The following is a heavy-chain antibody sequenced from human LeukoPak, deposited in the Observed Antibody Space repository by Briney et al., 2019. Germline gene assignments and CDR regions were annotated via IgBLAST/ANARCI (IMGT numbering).Heavy chain of an antibody. CDR3: ARGGISLYYGMDV. J-gene: IGHJ6*02. D-gene: IGHD3-10*01. CDR1: GGSISTYY. V-gene: IGHV4-59*01. Sequence: SSETLSLTCTVSGGSISTYYWSWIRQPPGKGLKWIGYISYSGSTNYNPSLKSRVTISVDTSKNQFSLKLSSVTAADTAVYYCARGGISLYYGMDVWGQGTTVTVSS. CDR2: ISYSGST.